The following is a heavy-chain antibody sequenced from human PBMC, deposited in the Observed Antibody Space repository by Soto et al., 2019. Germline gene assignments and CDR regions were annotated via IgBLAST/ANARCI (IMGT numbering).Heavy chain of an antibody. Sequence: TLSLTCTVSGGSISSGGYYWSWIRQHPGKGLEWIGYIYYSGRTYYNPSLHSRVSIAVDTTENQFSLKLTSVTAADTSVYYCARGPFSSSSSWFDPWGRGTLVTVSS. J-gene: IGHJ5*02. V-gene: IGHV4-31*03. CDR1: GGSISSGGYY. D-gene: IGHD6-6*01. CDR2: IYYSGRT. CDR3: ARGPFSSSSSWFDP.